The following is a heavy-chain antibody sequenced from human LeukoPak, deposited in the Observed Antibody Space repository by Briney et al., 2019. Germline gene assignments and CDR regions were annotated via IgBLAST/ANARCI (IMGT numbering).Heavy chain of an antibody. CDR3: AKIADYDILTGYYTPFDY. Sequence: GGSLRLSCAASGFTFSSYAMSWVRQAPGKGLEWVPAISGSGGSTYYADSVKGRFTISRDNSKNTLYLQMNSLRAEDTAVYYCAKIADYDILTGYYTPFDYWGQGTPVTVSS. CDR2: ISGSGGST. V-gene: IGHV3-23*01. CDR1: GFTFSSYA. J-gene: IGHJ4*02. D-gene: IGHD3-9*01.